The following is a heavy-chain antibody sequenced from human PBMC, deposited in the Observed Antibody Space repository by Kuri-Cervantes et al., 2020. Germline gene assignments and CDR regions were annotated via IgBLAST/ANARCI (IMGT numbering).Heavy chain of an antibody. D-gene: IGHD3-9*01. CDR2: TNAYDGDT. J-gene: IGHJ6*03. V-gene: IGHV1-18*04. CDR1: GYTFTNYG. Sequence: ASVKVSCKASGYTFTNYGIHWVRQAPGQGLEWMGWTNAYDGDTNFAQKLQGRVTMTTDTSTRTAYMELRRLKSDDTSVYYCARANSAGYATYYYYSMDVWGKGTTVTVSS. CDR3: ARANSAGYATYYYYSMDV.